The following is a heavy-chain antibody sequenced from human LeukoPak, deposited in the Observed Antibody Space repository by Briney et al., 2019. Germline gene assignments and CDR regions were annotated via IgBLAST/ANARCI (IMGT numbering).Heavy chain of an antibody. V-gene: IGHV4-39*01. D-gene: IGHD6-13*01. CDR1: SDSISSSRFY. Sequence: SETLSLTCTVSSDSISSSRFYGGWIRQPPGRGLEWIATISYSGSTYYNPSLRSRVTMFIDTSKNQFSLKLSSVTAADTAVYYCASLLSGFISSWCPDYYYGVDVWGQGTTVSVSS. CDR2: ISYSGST. CDR3: ASLLSGFISSWCPDYYYGVDV. J-gene: IGHJ6*02.